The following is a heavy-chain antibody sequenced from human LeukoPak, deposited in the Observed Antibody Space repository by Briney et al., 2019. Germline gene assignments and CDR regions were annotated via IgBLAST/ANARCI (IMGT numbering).Heavy chain of an antibody. J-gene: IGHJ5*02. CDR3: ARAPGIAVAGAPNWFDP. CDR1: GGSFSGYY. V-gene: IGHV4-34*01. CDR2: INHSGST. D-gene: IGHD6-19*01. Sequence: KPSETLSLTCAVYGGSFSGYYWSWIRQPPGKGLEWIGEINHSGSTNYNPSLKSRVTISVDTSKNQFSLKLSSVTAADTAVYYCARAPGIAVAGAPNWFDPWGQGTLVTVSS.